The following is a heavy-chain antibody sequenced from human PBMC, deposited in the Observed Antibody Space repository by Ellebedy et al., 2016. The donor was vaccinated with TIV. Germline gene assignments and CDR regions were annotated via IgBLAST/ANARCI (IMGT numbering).Heavy chain of an antibody. CDR1: GFTVSGNY. V-gene: IGHV3-53*01. J-gene: IGHJ5*01. CDR2: IYSGGRT. D-gene: IGHD4-17*01. Sequence: PGGSLRLSCAAPGFTVSGNYMNWVRQAPGKGLEWVPVIYSGGRTYYADSVKGRFTLSRDNFKNTLYLQMNSLRAEDTAKYFRARGLSDYGDFELDSWGQGTLVTVSS. CDR3: ARGLSDYGDFELDS.